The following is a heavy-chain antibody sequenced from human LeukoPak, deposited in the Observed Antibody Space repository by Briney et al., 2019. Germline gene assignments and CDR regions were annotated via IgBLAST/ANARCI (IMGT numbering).Heavy chain of an antibody. CDR3: VKESVGDMDYVFDY. J-gene: IGHJ4*02. CDR1: GFTFSTYG. V-gene: IGHV3-30*18. Sequence: GGSLRLSCASSGFTFSTYGMHWVRQAPGKGLEWVGIISYDGSNQYYGDSVEGRFTISRDNSNNTLYLQMNSLRTEDTAVYYCVKESVGDMDYVFDYWGQGILVTVSS. D-gene: IGHD1-26*01. CDR2: ISYDGSNQ.